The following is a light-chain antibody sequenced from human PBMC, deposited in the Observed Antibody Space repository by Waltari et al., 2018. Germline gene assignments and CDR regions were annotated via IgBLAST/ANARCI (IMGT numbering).Light chain of an antibody. CDR2: EDR. CDR3: SSTDSSSKV. Sequence: SYELTQPPSVSVSPGQTARITCSGDALPKKYAYWYQQKSGQAPVLVIYEDRERPSGIPESVSGSSSGTTATLTVSGAQVDDEADYYCSSTDSSSKVFGGGTKLTVL. J-gene: IGLJ2*01. V-gene: IGLV3-10*01. CDR1: ALPKKY.